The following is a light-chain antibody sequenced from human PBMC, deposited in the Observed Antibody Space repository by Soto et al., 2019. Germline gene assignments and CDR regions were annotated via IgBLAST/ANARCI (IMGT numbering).Light chain of an antibody. CDR1: QSVNNN. J-gene: IGKJ1*01. V-gene: IGKV3-15*01. Sequence: EIILTQSPASLSVSPGERATLSCRASQSVNNNLAWYQQKPGQAPRLLIYGASTRATGIPGRFRGSGSGTEFTLTITSLQSEDFATYYCQQYNSYSFGQGTKVEIK. CDR3: QQYNSYS. CDR2: GAS.